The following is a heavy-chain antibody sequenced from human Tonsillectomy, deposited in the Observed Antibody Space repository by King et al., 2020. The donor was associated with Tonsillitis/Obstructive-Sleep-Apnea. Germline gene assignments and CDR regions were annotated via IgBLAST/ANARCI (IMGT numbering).Heavy chain of an antibody. V-gene: IGHV3-15*07. D-gene: IGHD1-1*01. CDR1: GFTFSNAW. CDR2: IKSKTDGGTT. Sequence: VQLVESGGGLVKPGGSLRLSCAASGFTFSNAWMNWVRQAPGKGLEWVGRIKSKTDGGTTDYAAPGKGRFTISRDDSKNTLYLQMNSLKTEDPAVYYCPTDWAYNCIFSSHYYYGMDGWGQGTTVTVSS. CDR3: PTDWAYNCIFSSHYYYGMDG. J-gene: IGHJ6*02.